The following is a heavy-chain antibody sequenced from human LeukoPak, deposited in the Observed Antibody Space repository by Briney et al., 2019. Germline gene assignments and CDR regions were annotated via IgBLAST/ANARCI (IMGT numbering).Heavy chain of an antibody. Sequence: SETLSLTCAVYGGSVSGYYWSWIRQPPGKGLEWIGEINHSGSTNYNPSLNSRVTISVDTSKNQFSLKPSSVTAADTAVYYCADSGYDSYWGQGTLVTVSS. J-gene: IGHJ4*02. D-gene: IGHD5-12*01. CDR3: ADSGYDSY. CDR2: INHSGST. V-gene: IGHV4-34*01. CDR1: GGSVSGYY.